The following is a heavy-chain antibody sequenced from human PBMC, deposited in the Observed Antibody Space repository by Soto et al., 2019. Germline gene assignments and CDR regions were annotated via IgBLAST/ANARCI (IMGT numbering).Heavy chain of an antibody. J-gene: IGHJ4*02. CDR3: VYSSSWGMINHDY. D-gene: IGHD6-13*01. CDR2: FDPEDGET. V-gene: IGHV1-24*01. CDR1: GYTLTELS. Sequence: ASVKVSCKVSGYTLTELSMHWVRQAPGKGLEWMGGFDPEDGETIYAQKFQGRVTMTEDTSTDTAYMELSSLRSEDTAVYYCVYSSSWGMINHDYWGQGTLVTVSS.